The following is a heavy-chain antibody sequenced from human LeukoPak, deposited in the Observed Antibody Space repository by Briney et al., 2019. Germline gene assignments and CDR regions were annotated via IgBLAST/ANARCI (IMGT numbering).Heavy chain of an antibody. Sequence: GGSLRLSCAASGFTFSDYYMSWIRQAPGKGLEWVSYISSSGSTIYYADSVKGRFTISRDNAKNSLYLQMNSLRAEDTAVYYCASHAAMATVDYWGQGTPVTVSS. CDR2: ISSSGSTI. J-gene: IGHJ4*02. CDR1: GFTFSDYY. CDR3: ASHAAMATVDY. V-gene: IGHV3-11*04. D-gene: IGHD5-18*01.